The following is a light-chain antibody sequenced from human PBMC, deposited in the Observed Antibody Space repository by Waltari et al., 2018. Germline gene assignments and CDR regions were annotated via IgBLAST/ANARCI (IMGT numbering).Light chain of an antibody. J-gene: IGLJ3*02. V-gene: IGLV2-11*01. CDR3: CSYAGDAVYM. CDR1: SSEVVPSRY. Sequence: QSALTQPRSVSGSPGQSVTIPCTGTSSEVVPSRYVSWYQHHPGKAPKVMIFDVSRRPSGVPDRFSGSKSGNTASLTISGLQAEDEADYYCCSYAGDAVYMFGGGTKVTVL. CDR2: DVS.